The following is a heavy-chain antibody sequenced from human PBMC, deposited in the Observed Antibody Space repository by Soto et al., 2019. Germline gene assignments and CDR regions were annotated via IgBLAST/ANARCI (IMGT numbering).Heavy chain of an antibody. J-gene: IGHJ5*02. CDR1: GFTFDDYA. CDR2: ISWNSGSI. CDR3: SRGRGGFYYSNWFDP. V-gene: IGHV3-9*01. Sequence: EAQLVESGGGLVQPGRSLRLSCAASGFTFDDYAMHWVRQAPGKGLEWVSGISWNSGSIGYADSVKGRFTISRDNAKNSLYLQMNTLRPEDTARYYCSRGRGGFYYSNWFDPWGQGTLVTVSS. D-gene: IGHD1-26*01.